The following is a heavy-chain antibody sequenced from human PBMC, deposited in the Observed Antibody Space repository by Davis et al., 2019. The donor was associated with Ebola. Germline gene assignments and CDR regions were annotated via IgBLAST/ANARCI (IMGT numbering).Heavy chain of an antibody. V-gene: IGHV4-59*01. J-gene: IGHJ4*02. D-gene: IGHD6-13*01. CDR2: SHYSGST. CDR3: ARGIAAANDY. Sequence: GSLRLSCTVSGVSITSYYWSWVRQPPGKGLEWIGYSHYSGSTNYNPSLKSRVTISTDTSRSQFSLTLSSVTAADTAVYYCARGIAAANDYWGQGTLVTVSS. CDR1: GVSITSYY.